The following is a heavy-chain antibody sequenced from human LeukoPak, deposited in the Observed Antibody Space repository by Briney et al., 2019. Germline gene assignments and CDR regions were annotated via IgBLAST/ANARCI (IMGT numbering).Heavy chain of an antibody. J-gene: IGHJ6*03. Sequence: GGSLRLSCAASGFTFSSYGMHWVRQAPGKGPGWVAVISYDGSNKYYADSVKGRFTISRDNSKNTLYLQMNSLRAEDTAVYYCAKDGSSGWGPVGYYYYYYMDVWGKGTTVTVSS. D-gene: IGHD6-19*01. CDR3: AKDGSSGWGPVGYYYYYYMDV. V-gene: IGHV3-30*18. CDR2: ISYDGSNK. CDR1: GFTFSSYG.